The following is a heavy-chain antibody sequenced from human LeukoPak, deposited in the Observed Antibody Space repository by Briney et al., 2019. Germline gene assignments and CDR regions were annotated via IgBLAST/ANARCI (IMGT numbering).Heavy chain of an antibody. CDR1: GFTFSNNW. Sequence: PGGSLRLSCAASGFTFSNNWMHWVRQAPGKGLVWVSRINRDGSSTIYADSVKGRFTISRDNAKNTLYLQMNSLTAEDTAVYYCARDLWGAGDCWGQGTLVTVSS. V-gene: IGHV3-74*01. CDR2: INRDGSST. D-gene: IGHD1-26*01. CDR3: ARDLWGAGDC. J-gene: IGHJ4*02.